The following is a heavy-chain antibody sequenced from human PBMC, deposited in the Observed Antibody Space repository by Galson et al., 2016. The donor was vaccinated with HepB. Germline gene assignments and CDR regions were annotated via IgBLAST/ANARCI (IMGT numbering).Heavy chain of an antibody. CDR1: DGSISSYY. CDR2: IYTSGNT. V-gene: IGHV4-4*07. D-gene: IGHD3-9*01. J-gene: IGHJ4*01. Sequence: ETLSLTCFVSDGSISSYYWGWIRQPAGKGLEWLGRIYTSGNTNYNPSLQSRVTMSVDSSKNQFSLILSPVTTADTAVYYCASFNILTGYFDSWGRGTLVTVSS. CDR3: ASFNILTGYFDS.